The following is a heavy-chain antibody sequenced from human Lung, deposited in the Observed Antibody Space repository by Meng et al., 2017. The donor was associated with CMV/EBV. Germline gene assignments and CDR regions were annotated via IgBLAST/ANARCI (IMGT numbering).Heavy chain of an antibody. D-gene: IGHD3-3*01. CDR2: NRHDGTNK. Sequence: GGSXRLXXAASGFSFSDYAMHWVRQAPGKGLEWVTFNRHDGTNKYYAESVKGQFTISRDNSKSTLYLHMNRLRPEDTAVYYCAKGERQFCSSFNCHYQYYGMDVWXQGTTVTVSS. CDR3: AKGERQFCSSFNCHYQYYGMDV. V-gene: IGHV3-30*02. CDR1: GFSFSDYA. J-gene: IGHJ6*02.